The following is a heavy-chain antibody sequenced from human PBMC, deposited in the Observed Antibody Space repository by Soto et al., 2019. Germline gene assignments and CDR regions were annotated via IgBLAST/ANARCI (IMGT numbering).Heavy chain of an antibody. CDR2: ISESGDRR. Sequence: PGGSLRLSCAASGFTFSSFWMSWVRQLPGKGLEWVSVISESGDRRYYADSVKGRFTISRDNSKNTLYLQMNSLRAEDTAVYYCASGRGRYFYYGMDVWGQGTTVTVSS. J-gene: IGHJ6*02. V-gene: IGHV3-23*01. CDR3: ASGRGRYFYYGMDV. D-gene: IGHD1-26*01. CDR1: GFTFSSFW.